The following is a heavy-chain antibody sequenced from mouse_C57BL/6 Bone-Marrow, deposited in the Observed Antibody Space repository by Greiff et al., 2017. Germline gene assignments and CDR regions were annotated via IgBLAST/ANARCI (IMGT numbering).Heavy chain of an antibody. V-gene: IGHV1-61*01. CDR1: GYTFTSYW. CDR2: IYPSDSET. J-gene: IGHJ4*01. Sequence: VQLQQPGAELVRPGSPVKLSCKASGYTFTSYWMDWVKQRPGQGLEWIGNIYPSDSETHYNQKFKDKATLTVDKSSSTAYMQLSSLTSEDSAVYYCARREDYLYAMDYWGQGTSVTVSS. CDR3: ARREDYLYAMDY. D-gene: IGHD2-4*01.